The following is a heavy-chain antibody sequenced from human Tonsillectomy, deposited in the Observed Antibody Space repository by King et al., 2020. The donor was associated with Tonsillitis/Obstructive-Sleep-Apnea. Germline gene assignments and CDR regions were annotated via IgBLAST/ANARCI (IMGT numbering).Heavy chain of an antibody. Sequence: VQLVESGGGLVQPGGSLRLSCAVSGFTFSDHYMDWVRPAPGKGLEWVGRTRNKANSYTTVYAASVKGRFIISKDDSKNSLYLQMNSLKTEDTAVYYCARAVAGTLSWFDPWGRGTLVTVSS. J-gene: IGHJ5*02. D-gene: IGHD6-19*01. CDR3: ARAVAGTLSWFDP. CDR2: TRNKANSYTT. V-gene: IGHV3-72*01. CDR1: GFTFSDHY.